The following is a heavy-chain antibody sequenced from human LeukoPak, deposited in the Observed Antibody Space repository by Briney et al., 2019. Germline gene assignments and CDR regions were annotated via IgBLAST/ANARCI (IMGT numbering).Heavy chain of an antibody. V-gene: IGHV1-2*02. D-gene: IGHD3-22*01. CDR1: GYTFTGYY. CDR3: ARRSLYYYDSSGYYEDDAFDI. J-gene: IGHJ3*02. Sequence: ASVKVSCKASGYTFTGYYMHWVRQAPGQGLEWMGWINPNSGGTNYAQKFQGRVTMTRDTSISTAYMELSRLRSDDTAVYYCARRSLYYYDSSGYYEDDAFDIWGQGTMVTVSS. CDR2: INPNSGGT.